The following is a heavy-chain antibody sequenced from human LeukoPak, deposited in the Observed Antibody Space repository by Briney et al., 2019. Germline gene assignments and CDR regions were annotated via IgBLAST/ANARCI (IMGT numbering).Heavy chain of an antibody. V-gene: IGHV3-13*01. CDR3: VLGAYWNDDKNAFDI. D-gene: IGHD1-1*01. CDR2: IGATGDT. Sequence: PGGSLRLSCAASGLTFSSYDMHWVRQAPGKGLEWVSSIGATGDTYYAGSVKGRFTISRENAKKSLYLQMSSLRVEDTAVYFCVLGAYWNDDKNAFDIWGQGTMVTVSS. CDR1: GLTFSSYD. J-gene: IGHJ3*02.